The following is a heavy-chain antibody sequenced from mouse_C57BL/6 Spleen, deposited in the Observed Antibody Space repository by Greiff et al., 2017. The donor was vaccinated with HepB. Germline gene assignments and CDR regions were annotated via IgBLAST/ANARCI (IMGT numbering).Heavy chain of an antibody. D-gene: IGHD1-1*01. V-gene: IGHV1-50*01. CDR1: GYTFTSYW. CDR2: IDPSDSYT. Sequence: QVQLQQPGAELVKPGASVKLSCKASGYTFTSYWMQWVKQRPGQGLEWIGEIDPSDSYTNYNQKFKGKATLTVDTSSSTAYMQLSSLTSEDSAVYYCASHYYYGSSSAWFAYWGQGTLVTVSA. CDR3: ASHYYYGSSSAWFAY. J-gene: IGHJ3*01.